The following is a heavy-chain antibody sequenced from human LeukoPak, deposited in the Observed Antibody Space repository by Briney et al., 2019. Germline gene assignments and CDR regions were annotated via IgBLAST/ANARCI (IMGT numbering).Heavy chain of an antibody. V-gene: IGHV3-30-3*01. CDR1: GFTFSSYA. CDR3: AKDRSGYDPLDAFDI. Sequence: GGSLRLSCAASGFTFSSYAMHWVRQAPGKGLEWVAVISYDGSNKYYADSVKGRFTISRDNSKNTLYLQMNSLRAEDTAVYYCAKDRSGYDPLDAFDIWGQGTMVTVSS. CDR2: ISYDGSNK. J-gene: IGHJ3*02. D-gene: IGHD5-12*01.